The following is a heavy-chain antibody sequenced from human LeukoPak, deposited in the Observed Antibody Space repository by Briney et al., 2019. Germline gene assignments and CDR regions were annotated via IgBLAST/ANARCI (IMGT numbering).Heavy chain of an antibody. J-gene: IGHJ1*01. CDR1: GVTVGNNY. Sequence: GGSLRLSCAASGVTVGNNYMIWVRQAPGKGLEWVANIKQDGSQKAYVDSVKGRFAISRDNAKNSLYLQMNSLRAEDTAVYYCARVKDVNDDIMFHHWGQGTLVTVSS. V-gene: IGHV3-7*01. D-gene: IGHD3-9*01. CDR2: IKQDGSQK. CDR3: ARVKDVNDDIMFHH.